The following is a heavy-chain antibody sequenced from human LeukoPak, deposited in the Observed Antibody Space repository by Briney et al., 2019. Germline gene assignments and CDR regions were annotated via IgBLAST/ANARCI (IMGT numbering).Heavy chain of an antibody. CDR2: IIPILGIA. CDR1: GYTFTSYD. Sequence: ASVKVSCKASGYTFTSYDINWVRQAPGQGLEWMGRIIPILGIANYAQKFQGRVTITADKSTSTAYMELSSLRSEDTAVYYCARANYGDYVMDVWGQGTTVTVSS. J-gene: IGHJ6*02. V-gene: IGHV1-69*04. CDR3: ARANYGDYVMDV. D-gene: IGHD4-17*01.